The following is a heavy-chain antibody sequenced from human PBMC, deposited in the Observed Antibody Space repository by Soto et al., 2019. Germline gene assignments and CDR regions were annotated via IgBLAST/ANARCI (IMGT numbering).Heavy chain of an antibody. CDR3: AGHHSSSWYWFDP. CDR1: GGSISSYY. V-gene: IGHV4-59*01. D-gene: IGHD6-13*01. J-gene: IGHJ5*02. Sequence: SETLSLTCTVSGGSISSYYWSWIRQPPGKGLEWIGYIYYSGSTNYNPSLKSRVTISVDTSKNQFSLKLSSVTAADTAVYYCAGHHSSSWYWFDPWGQGTLVTVSS. CDR2: IYYSGST.